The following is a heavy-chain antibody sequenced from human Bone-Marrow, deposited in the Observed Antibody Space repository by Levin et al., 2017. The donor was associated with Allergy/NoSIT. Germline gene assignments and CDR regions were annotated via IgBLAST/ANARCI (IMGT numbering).Heavy chain of an antibody. CDR3: KTLDVEI. Sequence: GESLKISCEASGFSFINAWMTWVRQAPGMGLEWVARIKTKTDGMTTEYAAPVQGRFLISRDDSKNTLLLQMNSLKSEDTGVYYCKTLDVEIWGQGTTVTVSS. J-gene: IGHJ3*01. CDR2: IKTKTDGMTT. V-gene: IGHV3-15*01. D-gene: IGHD3-3*01. CDR1: GFSFINAW.